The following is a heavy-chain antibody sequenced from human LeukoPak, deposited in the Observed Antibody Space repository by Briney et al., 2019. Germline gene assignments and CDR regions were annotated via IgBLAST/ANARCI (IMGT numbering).Heavy chain of an antibody. D-gene: IGHD1-1*01. CDR2: ITWNSGII. Sequence: GGSLRLSCAASGFTFDDYAMHWVRQAPGKGLGWVSGITWNSGIIGYADSVKGRFTISRDNAKYSLYLQMNSLRAEDMAFYYCAAGDDFRIDYWGQGSLVTVSS. CDR1: GFTFDDYA. V-gene: IGHV3-9*03. J-gene: IGHJ4*02. CDR3: AAGDDFRIDY.